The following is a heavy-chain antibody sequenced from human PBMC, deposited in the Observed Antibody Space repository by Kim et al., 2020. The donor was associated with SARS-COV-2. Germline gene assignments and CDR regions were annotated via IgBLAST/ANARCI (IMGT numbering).Heavy chain of an antibody. J-gene: IGHJ4*02. D-gene: IGHD3-16*02. CDR3: ASALGH. V-gene: IGHV4-4*07. CDR2: YTSGST. Sequence: YTSGSTNYTPSLQSRVTMSVDMSKNQFSLKLSSVTAADTAVYYCASALGHWGQGTLVTVSS.